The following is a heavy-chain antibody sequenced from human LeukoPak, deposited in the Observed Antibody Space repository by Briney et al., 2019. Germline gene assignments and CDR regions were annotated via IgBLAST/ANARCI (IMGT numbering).Heavy chain of an antibody. CDR1: GFTFSGYE. CDR3: ARTWNDDWFDP. V-gene: IGHV3-48*03. CDR2: ISSSGSTI. D-gene: IGHD1-1*01. J-gene: IGHJ5*02. Sequence: GGSLRLSCAASGFTFSGYEMNWVRQAPGKGLEWVSYISSSGSTIYYADSVKGRFTISRDNAKNSLYLQMNSLRAEDTAVYYCARTWNDDWFDPWGQGTLVTVSS.